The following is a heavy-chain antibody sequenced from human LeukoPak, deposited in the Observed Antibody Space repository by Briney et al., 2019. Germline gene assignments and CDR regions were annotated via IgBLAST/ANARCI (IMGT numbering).Heavy chain of an antibody. Sequence: SETLSLTCAVSGYSISSGYYWGWIRQPPGKGLEWIGSIYHSGSTYYNPSLKSRVTISVDTSKNQFSLKLSSVTAADAAVYYCARDVYKQLPCGFDPWGQGTLVTVSS. CDR3: ARDVYKQLPCGFDP. D-gene: IGHD6-6*01. J-gene: IGHJ5*02. CDR2: IYHSGST. CDR1: GYSISSGYY. V-gene: IGHV4-38-2*02.